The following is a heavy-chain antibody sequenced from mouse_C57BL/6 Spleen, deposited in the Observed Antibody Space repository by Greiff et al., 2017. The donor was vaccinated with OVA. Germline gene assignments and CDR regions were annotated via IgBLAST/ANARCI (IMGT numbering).Heavy chain of an antibody. CDR3: TQSLMDY. Sequence: QVQLKQSGAELVRPGASVTLSCKASGYTFTDYEMHWVKQTPVHGLEWIGAIDPETGGTAYNQKFKGKAILTADKSSSTAYMELRSLTSEDSAVYYCTQSLMDYWGQGTSVTVSS. J-gene: IGHJ4*01. V-gene: IGHV1-15*01. CDR2: IDPETGGT. CDR1: GYTFTDYE.